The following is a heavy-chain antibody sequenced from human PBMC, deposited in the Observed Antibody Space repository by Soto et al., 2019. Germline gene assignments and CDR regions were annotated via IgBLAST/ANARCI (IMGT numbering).Heavy chain of an antibody. CDR3: VRDGHCITNSCYGNWLDP. Sequence: EVQLVESGGGLVQPGGSLRLSCAASGFTFSTYWMHWIRQVPGKGLEWVSRINSDASHTYYADSVKGRFTISRDNAKNTLYFEMNSLRAEDTAVYYGVRDGHCITNSCYGNWLDPWSQGTLVTVSS. J-gene: IGHJ5*02. CDR2: INSDASHT. D-gene: IGHD2-2*01. CDR1: GFTFSTYW. V-gene: IGHV3-74*01.